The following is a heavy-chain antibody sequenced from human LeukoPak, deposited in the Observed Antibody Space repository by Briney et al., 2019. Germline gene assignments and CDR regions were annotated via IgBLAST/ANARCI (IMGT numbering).Heavy chain of an antibody. D-gene: IGHD1-26*01. V-gene: IGHV1-18*01. CDR3: ARDGSYGDYYYYGMDV. J-gene: IGHJ6*02. CDR1: GYTFTSYG. Sequence: GASVKVSCKASGYTFTSYGISWVRQAPGQGLEWMGLINTYNGNTISAQKLQGRVTKTTDTSTSKAYMELRSLRSDDTAVYYCARDGSYGDYYYYGMDVWGQGTTVTVSS. CDR2: INTYNGNT.